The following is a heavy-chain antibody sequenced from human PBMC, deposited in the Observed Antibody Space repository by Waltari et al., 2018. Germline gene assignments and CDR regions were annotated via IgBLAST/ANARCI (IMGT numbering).Heavy chain of an antibody. D-gene: IGHD3-10*01. Sequence: QVQLQEAGPGLVKPSETLSLTCSVSSGSISGYYWSWIRQPPGKGLEWIGYIYSSGNTISVDTSKNQFSLRLSAVTAADTAVYYCARHYGSGTYPLDYWGRGTLVTVSS. CDR2: IYSSG. J-gene: IGHJ4*02. V-gene: IGHV4-59*01. CDR3: ARHYGSGTYPLDY. CDR1: SGSISGYY.